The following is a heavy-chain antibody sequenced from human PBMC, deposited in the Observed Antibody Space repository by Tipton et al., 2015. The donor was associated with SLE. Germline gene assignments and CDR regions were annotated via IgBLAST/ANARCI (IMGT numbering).Heavy chain of an antibody. J-gene: IGHJ2*01. V-gene: IGHV4-34*01. Sequence: LRLSCAVYGGSFSGYYWGWIRQPPGKGLEWIGSIYYSGSTYYNPSLKSRVTISVDTSKNQFSLKLSSVTAADTAVYYCARHEVAVAGKGDWYFDLWGRGTLVTVSS. CDR2: IYYSGST. CDR1: GGSFSGYY. D-gene: IGHD6-19*01. CDR3: ARHEVAVAGKGDWYFDL.